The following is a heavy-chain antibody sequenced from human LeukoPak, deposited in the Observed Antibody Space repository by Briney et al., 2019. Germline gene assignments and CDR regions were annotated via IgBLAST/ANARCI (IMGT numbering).Heavy chain of an antibody. J-gene: IGHJ4*02. CDR3: AGVYSSSWPPDY. V-gene: IGHV4-39*07. D-gene: IGHD6-13*01. CDR2: IYHSGST. CDR1: GGSISSSSYY. Sequence: SETLSLTCTVSGGSISSSSYYWGWIRQPPGKGLEWIGSIYHSGSTYYNPSLKSRVTISVDTSKNQFSLKLSSVTAADTAVYYCAGVYSSSWPPDYWGQGTLVTVSS.